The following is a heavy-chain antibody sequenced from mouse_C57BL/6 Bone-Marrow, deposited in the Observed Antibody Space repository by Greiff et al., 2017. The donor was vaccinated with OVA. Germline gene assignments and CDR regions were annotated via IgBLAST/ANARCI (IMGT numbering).Heavy chain of an antibody. D-gene: IGHD1-1*01. V-gene: IGHV1-26*01. CDR2: INPNNGGT. J-gene: IGHJ1*03. CDR3: ARHYYCGSSYVWYFDV. CDR1: GYTFTDYY. Sequence: EVQLQQSGPELVKPGASVKISCKASGYTFTDYYMNWVKQSHGKSLEWIGDINPNNGGTSYNQKFKGKATLTVDKSSSTAYMELRSLTSEDSAVYYCARHYYCGSSYVWYFDVWGTGTTVTVSS.